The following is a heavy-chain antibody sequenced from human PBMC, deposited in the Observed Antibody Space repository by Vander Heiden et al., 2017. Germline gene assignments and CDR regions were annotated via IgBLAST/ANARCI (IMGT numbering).Heavy chain of an antibody. J-gene: IGHJ4*02. Sequence: QVQLVDSGGGVVQPGSPLKFSCADSGFTFSSYARDWVRQAPGKGLEWVAVISYDGSNKYYADSVKGRFTISRDNSKNTLYLQMNSLRAEDTAVYYCARDLNSLRVYWGQGTLVTVSS. CDR2: ISYDGSNK. V-gene: IGHV3-30-3*01. CDR1: GFTFSSYA. CDR3: ARDLNSLRVY. D-gene: IGHD6-13*01.